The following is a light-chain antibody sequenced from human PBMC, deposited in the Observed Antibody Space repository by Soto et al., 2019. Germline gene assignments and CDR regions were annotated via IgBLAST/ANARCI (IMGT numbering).Light chain of an antibody. V-gene: IGLV2-8*01. J-gene: IGLJ2*01. Sequence: QSALTQPPSASGSPGQSVAISCTGTSSDVGGSNYVSWYQHHPCKAPKLIIYDVTQRPSGVPDRFSGSKSGNTASLTVSGLQAEDEADYYCSSYAGSNNPVVFGGGTKVTVL. CDR1: SSDVGGSNY. CDR3: SSYAGSNNPVV. CDR2: DVT.